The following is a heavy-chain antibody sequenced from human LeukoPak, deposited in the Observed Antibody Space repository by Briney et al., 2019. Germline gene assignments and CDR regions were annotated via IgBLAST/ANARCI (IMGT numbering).Heavy chain of an antibody. CDR2: ISVYSGDT. CDR3: ARAPAAGATRVDY. Sequence: GASVKVSCKASGYTFSIYGISWVRQAPGQGLEWMGWISVYSGDTKYAQKVQGRVTMTTDTPTSTAYMELRSLTSDDTAVYFCARAPAAGATRVDYWGQGTLVTVSS. D-gene: IGHD6-13*01. J-gene: IGHJ4*02. V-gene: IGHV1-18*01. CDR1: GYTFSIYG.